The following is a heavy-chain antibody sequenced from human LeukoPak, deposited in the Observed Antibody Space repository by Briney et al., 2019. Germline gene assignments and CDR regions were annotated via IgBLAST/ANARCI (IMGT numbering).Heavy chain of an antibody. CDR2: MYYSGTT. Sequence: SETLSLTYTVSGGSISSYYWSWIRQPPGKGLEWIGYMYYSGTTNYNPSLKSRVTISVDTSKNQFSLKLSSVTAADTAVYYCARGAAMVKSDYWGQGTLVTVSS. J-gene: IGHJ4*02. CDR1: GGSISSYY. D-gene: IGHD5-18*01. CDR3: ARGAAMVKSDY. V-gene: IGHV4-59*01.